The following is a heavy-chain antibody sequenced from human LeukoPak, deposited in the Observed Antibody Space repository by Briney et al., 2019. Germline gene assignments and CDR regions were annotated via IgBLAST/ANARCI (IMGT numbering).Heavy chain of an antibody. D-gene: IGHD4-17*01. CDR2: IIGSAVNT. CDR1: GLTVSSYG. J-gene: IGHJ4*02. V-gene: IGHV3-23*01. CDR3: ARDRFSDYEADY. Sequence: PGGSLRLSCGASGLTVSSYGMSWVRQAPGKGLEWVSTIIGSAVNTYYADSVRGRFTISRDNAKNSLYLQMNSLRDEDTAVYYCARDRFSDYEADYWGQGTLVTVSS.